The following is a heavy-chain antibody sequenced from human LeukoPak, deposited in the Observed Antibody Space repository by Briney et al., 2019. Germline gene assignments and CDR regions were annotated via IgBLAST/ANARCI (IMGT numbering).Heavy chain of an antibody. J-gene: IGHJ4*02. CDR1: GFTFNSYW. V-gene: IGHV3-74*01. D-gene: IGHD5-12*01. Sequence: GGSLRLSCAASGFTFNSYWMHWVRQAPGKGLVWVARISTDGSSTSYADSVKGRFTISRDNAKNTRYLQMNSLRAEDTAVYYCGRAYVVSGYDFGIDYWGQGTLVTVFS. CDR3: GRAYVVSGYDFGIDY. CDR2: ISTDGSST.